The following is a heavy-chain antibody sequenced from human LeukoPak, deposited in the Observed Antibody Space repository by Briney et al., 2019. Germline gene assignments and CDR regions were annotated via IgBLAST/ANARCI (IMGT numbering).Heavy chain of an antibody. Sequence: PSETLSLTCAVYGGSFSGYYWSWIRQPPGKGLEWIGEINHSGSTNYNPSLKSRVTISVDTSKNQFSLKLSSVTAADTAVYYWARSGAYSSSWGYWGQGTLVTVS. CDR3: ARSGAYSSSWGY. CDR1: GGSFSGYY. V-gene: IGHV4-34*01. D-gene: IGHD6-13*01. CDR2: INHSGST. J-gene: IGHJ4*02.